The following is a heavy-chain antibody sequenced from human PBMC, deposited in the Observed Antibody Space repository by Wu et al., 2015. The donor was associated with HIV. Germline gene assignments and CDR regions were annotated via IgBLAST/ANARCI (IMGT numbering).Heavy chain of an antibody. CDR1: GYTFTDYY. J-gene: IGHJ3*01. CDR3: ARAYCSGGGCYSDAFDL. V-gene: IGHV1-2*02. Sequence: VRLVQSGAEVKKPGASVKVSCKASGYTFTDYYMHWVRQAPGLGLEWLGWINPNSSGTNYAQRFQGRVTMTRDTSISTAYMELCRLRSDDTAVYYCARAYCSGGGCYSDAFDLWGQGTMVTVSS. CDR2: INPNSSGT. D-gene: IGHD2-15*01.